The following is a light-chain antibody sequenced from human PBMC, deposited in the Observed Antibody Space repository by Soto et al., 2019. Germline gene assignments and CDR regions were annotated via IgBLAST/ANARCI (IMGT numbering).Light chain of an antibody. V-gene: IGKV3-15*01. Sequence: EIVMTQSPATLSVSPGERATLSCRASQSVRRNLDWYQQKPGQAPRLLIYGASTRATGIPARFSGSGSGTEFTLTISSLQSEDFEIYYCQQYYNWPPWTFGQGTKVEI. J-gene: IGKJ1*01. CDR3: QQYYNWPPWT. CDR2: GAS. CDR1: QSVRRN.